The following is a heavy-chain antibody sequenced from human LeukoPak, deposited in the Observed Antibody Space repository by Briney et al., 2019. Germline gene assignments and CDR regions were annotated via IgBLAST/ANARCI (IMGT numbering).Heavy chain of an antibody. CDR1: GGSISSYY. CDR3: AREGGGYSRNNWFDP. Sequence: SGALSLTCTVSGGSISSYYWSWIRQPPGKGLEWIGYIYYSGSTNYNPSLKSRVTISVDTSKNQFTLKLGSVTAADAAVYYCAREGGGYSRNNWFDPWGQGTLVTVSS. D-gene: IGHD2-2*03. J-gene: IGHJ5*02. V-gene: IGHV4-59*01. CDR2: IYYSGST.